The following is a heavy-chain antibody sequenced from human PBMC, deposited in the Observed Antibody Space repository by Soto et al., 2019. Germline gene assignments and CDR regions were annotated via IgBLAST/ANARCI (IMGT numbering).Heavy chain of an antibody. D-gene: IGHD6-13*01. CDR3: ARDRDSSSWYGYFDY. CDR2: IWYHGSNK. Sequence: QVQLVESGGGVVQPGRSLRLSCGASGFTFSSYGMHWVRQAPGKGLEWVAVIWYHGSNKYYADSVKGRVTISKDKSKDTLYLLMDSLRAEDTAVYYCARDRDSSSWYGYFDYWGQGSLVTVCS. CDR1: GFTFSSYG. V-gene: IGHV3-33*01. J-gene: IGHJ4*02.